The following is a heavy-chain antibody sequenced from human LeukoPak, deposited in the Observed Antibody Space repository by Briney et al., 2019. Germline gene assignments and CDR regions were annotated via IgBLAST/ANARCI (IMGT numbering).Heavy chain of an antibody. J-gene: IGHJ5*02. V-gene: IGHV6-1*01. CDR1: GDSVSSDIAA. D-gene: IGHD1-26*01. CDR2: TCYRSKWYS. Sequence: SQTLSLTCAISGDSVSSDIAAWNWIRQSPSRGLEWLGRTCYRSKWYSDYAVSVKSRITINADTSKNQFSLHLKSVTPEDTAVYYCTRDMVGPTSGWFDPWGQGTLVTVSS. CDR3: TRDMVGPTSGWFDP.